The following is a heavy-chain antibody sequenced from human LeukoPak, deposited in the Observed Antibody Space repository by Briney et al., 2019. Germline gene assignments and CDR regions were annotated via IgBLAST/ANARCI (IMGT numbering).Heavy chain of an antibody. CDR3: AKEEIPVL. J-gene: IGHJ4*02. CDR1: GFTFSIYA. CDR2: LSGTGDST. Sequence: PGGSLRLSCAASGFTFSIYAMSWVRQAPGKGLEWVSTLSGTGDSTYYADSVKGRFTISRDNSKNTLYLQMNSLRAEDTAVYYCAKEEIPVLWGQGTLVTVSS. V-gene: IGHV3-23*01. D-gene: IGHD2-2*01.